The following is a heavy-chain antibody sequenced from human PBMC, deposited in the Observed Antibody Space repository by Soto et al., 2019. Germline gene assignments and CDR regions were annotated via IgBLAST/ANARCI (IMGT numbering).Heavy chain of an antibody. CDR1: AGTFSSYT. D-gene: IGHD6-13*01. V-gene: IGHV1-2*04. CDR2: INPNSGGT. Sequence: ALVKVSCKASAGTFSSYTISRVRQAPGQGLEWMGWINPNSGGTNYAQKFQGWVTMTRDTSISTAYMELSRLRSDDTAVYYCATQGIAAAGTGFSMDVWGQGTTVTVSS. J-gene: IGHJ6*02. CDR3: ATQGIAAAGTGFSMDV.